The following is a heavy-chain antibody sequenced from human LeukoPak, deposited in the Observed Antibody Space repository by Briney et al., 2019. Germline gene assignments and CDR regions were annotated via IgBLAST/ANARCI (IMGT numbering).Heavy chain of an antibody. CDR1: GGSISSSNW. Sequence: SETLSLTCAVSGGSISSSNWWSWVRQPPGKGLEWIGEIYHSGSTNYNPSLKSRVTISVDKSKNQFSLKLRSVTAADTAVYYCARAPTGGYSPFDYWGQGTLVTVSS. CDR3: ARAPTGGYSPFDY. D-gene: IGHD5-12*01. CDR2: IYHSGST. J-gene: IGHJ4*02. V-gene: IGHV4-4*02.